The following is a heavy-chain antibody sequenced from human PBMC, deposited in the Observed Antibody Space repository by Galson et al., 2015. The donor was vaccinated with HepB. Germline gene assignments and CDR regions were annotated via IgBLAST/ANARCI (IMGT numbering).Heavy chain of an antibody. CDR3: ARVAYSYGNAEPFDY. CDR2: INDGAGGT. CDR1: GFTFSVYG. J-gene: IGHJ4*02. V-gene: IGHV3-23*01. D-gene: IGHD5-18*01. Sequence: SLRLSCAASGFTFSVYGMNWVRQAPGKGLEWVSSINDGAGGTYYADSVKGRFTISRDNSKNTLYLQMNSLRAEDTAVYYCARVAYSYGNAEPFDYWGQGTLVTVSS.